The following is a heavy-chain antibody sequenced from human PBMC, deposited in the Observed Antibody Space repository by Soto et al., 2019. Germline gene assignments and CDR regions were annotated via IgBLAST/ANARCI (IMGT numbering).Heavy chain of an antibody. D-gene: IGHD3-3*01. CDR3: ARVRDFWSAPGVDY. CDR1: GGSFSGYY. Sequence: QVQLQQWGAGLLKPSETLSLTCAVYGGSFSGYYWSWIRQPPGKGLEWIGEINHSGSTNYNPSLKSRVTISVDTSKNQFSLKLSSVTAADTAVYYCARVRDFWSAPGVDYWGQGTLVTVSS. CDR2: INHSGST. J-gene: IGHJ4*02. V-gene: IGHV4-34*01.